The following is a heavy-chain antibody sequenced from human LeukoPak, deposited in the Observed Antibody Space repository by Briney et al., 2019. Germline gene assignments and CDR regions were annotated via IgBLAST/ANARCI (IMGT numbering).Heavy chain of an antibody. CDR3: ARNYGAFDY. CDR2: ISWNSGSI. CDR1: GFTFDDYA. V-gene: IGHV3-9*01. Sequence: GGSLRLSCAASGFTFDDYAMHWVRQAPGKGLERVSGISWNSGSIGYADSVKGRFTISRDNAKNSLYLQMNSLRAEDTAVYYCARNYGAFDYWGQGTLVTVSS. D-gene: IGHD3-10*01. J-gene: IGHJ4*02.